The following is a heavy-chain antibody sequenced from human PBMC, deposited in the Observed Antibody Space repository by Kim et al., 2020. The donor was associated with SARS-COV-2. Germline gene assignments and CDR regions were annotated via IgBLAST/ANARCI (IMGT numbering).Heavy chain of an antibody. J-gene: IGHJ5*02. V-gene: IGHV3-7*03. CDR3: ARESGTTLYNWFDP. D-gene: IGHD1-1*01. CDR1: GFTFSSYW. CDR2: IKQDGSEK. Sequence: GGSLRLSCAASGFTFSSYWMSWVRQAPGKGLEWVANIKQDGSEKYYVDSVKGRFTISRDNAKNSLYLQMNSLRAEDTAVYYCARESGTTLYNWFDPWGQGTLVTVSS.